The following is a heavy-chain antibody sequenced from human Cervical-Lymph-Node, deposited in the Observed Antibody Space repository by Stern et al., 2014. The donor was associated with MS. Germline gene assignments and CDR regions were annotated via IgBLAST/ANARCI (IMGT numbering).Heavy chain of an antibody. J-gene: IGHJ4*02. CDR1: GFTFSDYY. D-gene: IGHD3-16*01. V-gene: IGHV3-11*01. Sequence: QVQLVESGGGLVKPGGSLRLSCAASGFTFSDYYMNWIRQAPGKGLEWVACISDSGRIIHHADSVDGRFTISRDNAKKSLYLQLNSLRADDTAVYYCAKEDSGGSRTFDYWGRGTLVTVSS. CDR2: ISDSGRII. CDR3: AKEDSGGSRTFDY.